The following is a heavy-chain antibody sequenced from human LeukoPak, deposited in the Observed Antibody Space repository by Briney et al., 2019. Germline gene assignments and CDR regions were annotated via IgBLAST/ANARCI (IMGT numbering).Heavy chain of an antibody. CDR3: ARDFYVSR. Sequence: GGSLRLSCVVSGLTFSSSWMDWVRQAPGKGLEWVASINPDGNKKYSADSVKGRFTISRDNAENSLYLQMNSPRAEDTAVYYCARDFYVSRWGQGTLVTVSS. D-gene: IGHD3-10*02. V-gene: IGHV3-7*01. J-gene: IGHJ4*02. CDR2: INPDGNKK. CDR1: GLTFSSSW.